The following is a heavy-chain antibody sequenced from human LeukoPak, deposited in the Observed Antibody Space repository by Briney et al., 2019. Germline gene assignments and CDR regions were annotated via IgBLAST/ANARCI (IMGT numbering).Heavy chain of an antibody. CDR3: ARDGGRRPAASYYYYGMDV. CDR2: XXXXTGNP. CDR1: GYTFTSYA. J-gene: IGHJ6*04. D-gene: IGHD2-2*01. V-gene: IGHV7-4-1*01. Sequence: ASVKVSCKASGYTFTSYAMNWVRQAPGQGLEXXXXXXXXTGNPTYAQGFTGRFVFSLDTSVSTAYLQICSLKAEDTAVYYCARDGGRRPAASYYYYGMDVWGKGTTVTVSS.